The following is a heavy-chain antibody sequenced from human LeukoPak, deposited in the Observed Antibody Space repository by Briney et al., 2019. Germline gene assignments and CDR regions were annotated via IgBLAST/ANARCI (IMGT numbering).Heavy chain of an antibody. CDR2: INPSGGST. D-gene: IGHD2-2*01. CDR1: GYTFTSYY. V-gene: IGHV1-46*01. Sequence: ASEKVSCKASGYTFTSYYMHWVRQAPAQGLEWMGLINPSGGSTINAQKIQGRVTMTRDKSTSKDYMERSSLRCEDTVVYYCARASIVVRAAICRLKYWGQGGLGTVSS. CDR3: ARASIVVRAAICRLKY. J-gene: IGHJ4*02.